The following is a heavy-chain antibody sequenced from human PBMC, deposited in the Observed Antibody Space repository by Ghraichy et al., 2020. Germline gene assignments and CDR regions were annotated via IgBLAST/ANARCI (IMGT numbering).Heavy chain of an antibody. CDR1: GFTFSSYA. CDR3: AKAQILRCLEWSNTDDY. V-gene: IGHV3-23*01. CDR2: ISGSGGST. D-gene: IGHD3-3*01. J-gene: IGHJ4*02. Sequence: GGSLRLSCAASGFTFSSYAMRWVRQAPGKGLEWVSAISGSGGSTYYADSVKGRFTISRDNSKNTLFLQMNSLRAEDTAVYYCAKAQILRCLEWSNTDDYWGQGTLVTVSS.